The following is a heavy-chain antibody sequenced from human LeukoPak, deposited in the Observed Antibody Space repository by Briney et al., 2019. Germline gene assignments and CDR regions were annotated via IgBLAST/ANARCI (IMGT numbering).Heavy chain of an antibody. J-gene: IGHJ6*04. D-gene: IGHD3-10*02. V-gene: IGHV3-21*01. CDR1: GFTFSRYT. CDR2: ISYSSSYI. Sequence: GGSLRLSCVASGFTFSRYTMNWVRQAPGKGLEWVSSISYSSSYIYFADSLKGRFTISRDNAKNSLYLQMNSLRADDTAVYYCAELGITMIGGVWGKGTTVTISS. CDR3: AELGITMIGGV.